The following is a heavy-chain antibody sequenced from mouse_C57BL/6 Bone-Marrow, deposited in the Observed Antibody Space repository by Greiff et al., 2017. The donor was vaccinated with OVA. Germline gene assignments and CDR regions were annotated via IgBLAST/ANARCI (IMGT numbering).Heavy chain of an antibody. CDR2: ISRGGDYT. CDR3: TREDYGSSMSYWYFDV. Sequence: EVKLVESGEGLVKPGGSLKLSCAASGFTFSSYAMPWVRQTPEKRLEWVAYISRGGDYTYYADTLKGRFTLSRDNARNTQYLQMSSLKSEDTAMYYCTREDYGSSMSYWYFDVWGTGTTVTVSS. CDR1: GFTFSSYA. D-gene: IGHD1-1*01. J-gene: IGHJ1*03. V-gene: IGHV5-9-1*02.